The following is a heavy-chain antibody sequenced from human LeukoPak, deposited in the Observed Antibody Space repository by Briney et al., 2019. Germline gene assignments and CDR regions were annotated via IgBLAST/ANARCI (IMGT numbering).Heavy chain of an antibody. D-gene: IGHD1-14*01. J-gene: IGHJ6*03. CDR2: IYYSGSP. CDR1: GGSISSSSYY. V-gene: IGHV4-39*01. Sequence: SETLSLTCTVSGGSISSSSYYWGWIRQPPGKGLEWIGSIYYSGSPYFQPSLKSRVTISVDTSKNQFSLQVTSVTAADTAVYYCARAHRVYVTSYNRYNYYMDVWGKGTTVTVSS. CDR3: ARAHRVYVTSYNRYNYYMDV.